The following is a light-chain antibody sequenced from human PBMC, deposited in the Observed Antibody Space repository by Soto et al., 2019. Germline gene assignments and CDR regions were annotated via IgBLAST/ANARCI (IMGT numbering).Light chain of an antibody. Sequence: QSALTQPPSASGSPGQSVIISCTGTSSDVGGYNFVSWYQQHPGKAPKLLIYVVSGRPSGVPHRFSGSKSGNAASLTISGLQAEDEADYYCSSFTTSHTYVFGTGTKLTVL. CDR1: SSDVGGYNF. V-gene: IGLV2-8*01. CDR2: VVS. J-gene: IGLJ1*01. CDR3: SSFTTSHTYV.